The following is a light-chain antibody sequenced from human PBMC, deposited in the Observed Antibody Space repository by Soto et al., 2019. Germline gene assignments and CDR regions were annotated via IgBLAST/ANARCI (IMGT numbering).Light chain of an antibody. CDR1: HSVTIN. CDR2: GRX. Sequence: IVMTQSPATLSLSPGERATLSXRASHSVTINLSWYPQTAGQXTRILXXGRXSRATGIPERFIGSGSGKDFTLTISRLEPEYFSVYYCQQYGSSPPWTFGQGTKVDIK. V-gene: IGKV3-20*01. J-gene: IGKJ1*01. CDR3: QQYGSSPPWT.